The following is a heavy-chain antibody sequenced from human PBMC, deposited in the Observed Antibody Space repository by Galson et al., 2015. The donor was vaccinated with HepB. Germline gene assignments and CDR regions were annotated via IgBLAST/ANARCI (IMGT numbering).Heavy chain of an antibody. CDR1: GFTFSDYY. D-gene: IGHD3-10*01. CDR2: ISSSSSYT. V-gene: IGHV3-11*05. Sequence: SLRLSCAASGFTFSDYYMSWIRQAPGKGLEWVSYISSSSSYTNYADSVKGRFTISRDNAKNSLYLQMNSLRAEDTAVYYCARVTYYYGSGSSPASGAFDIWGQGTMVTVSS. J-gene: IGHJ3*02. CDR3: ARVTYYYGSGSSPASGAFDI.